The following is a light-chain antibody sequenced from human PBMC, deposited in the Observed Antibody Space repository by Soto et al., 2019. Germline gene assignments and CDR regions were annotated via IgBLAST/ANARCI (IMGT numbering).Light chain of an antibody. J-gene: IGLJ2*01. CDR1: SSNIGSNT. CDR3: AAWDDSLNGVV. CDR2: SNN. V-gene: IGLV1-44*01. Sequence: QSVLTQPPSPSGTPGQRVTISCSGSSSNIGSNTVNWYQQLPGTAPKLLIYSNNQRPSGVPDRLSGSKTGTSASLAIRGLQSEDEADYYCAAWDDSLNGVVFGGGT.